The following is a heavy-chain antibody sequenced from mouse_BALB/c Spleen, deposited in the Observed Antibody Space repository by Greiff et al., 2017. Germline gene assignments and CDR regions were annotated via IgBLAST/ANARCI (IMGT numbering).Heavy chain of an antibody. Sequence: QVQLQQPGAELVKPGASVKLSCKASGYTFTSYWMHWVKQRPGQGLEWIGEINPSNGRTNYNEKFKSKATLTVDKSSSTAYMQLSSLTSEDSAVYFCARDSGNSLAYWYFDVWGAGTTVTVSS. D-gene: IGHD2-1*01. CDR2: INPSNGRT. CDR1: GYTFTSYW. V-gene: IGHV1S81*02. CDR3: ARDSGNSLAYWYFDV. J-gene: IGHJ1*01.